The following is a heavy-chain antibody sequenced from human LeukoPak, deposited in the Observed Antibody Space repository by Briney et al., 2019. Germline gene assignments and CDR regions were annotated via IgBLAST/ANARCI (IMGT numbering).Heavy chain of an antibody. CDR2: INWNGGST. Sequence: GGSLRLSCAASGFTFDDYGMSWVRQAPGKGLEWVSGINWNGGSTGYADSVKGRFTISRDNAKNSLYLQMDSLRAEDTALYYCAREIVATGGSYYFDYWGQGTLVTVSS. J-gene: IGHJ4*02. D-gene: IGHD5-12*01. CDR3: AREIVATGGSYYFDY. V-gene: IGHV3-20*04. CDR1: GFTFDDYG.